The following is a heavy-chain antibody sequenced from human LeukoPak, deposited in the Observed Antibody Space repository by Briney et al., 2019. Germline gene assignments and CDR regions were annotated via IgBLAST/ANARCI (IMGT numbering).Heavy chain of an antibody. CDR3: TRDMEYPGAGFDL. CDR1: SGSFSGYY. D-gene: IGHD2/OR15-2a*01. Sequence: SETLSLTCAVYSGSFSGYYWTWFRQPPGKGLEWIGSVYSSGSTYYNPSLRSQITISVDTSKNQFSLKLTSVSAADTAMYYCTRDMEYPGAGFDLWGQGIPVTVSS. V-gene: IGHV4-34*01. J-gene: IGHJ4*02. CDR2: VYSSGST.